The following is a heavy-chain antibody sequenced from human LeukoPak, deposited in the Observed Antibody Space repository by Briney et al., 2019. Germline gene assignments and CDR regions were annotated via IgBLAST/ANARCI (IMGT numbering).Heavy chain of an antibody. CDR2: IKQDGTEK. Sequence: PGESLRLSCAASGFSFTTYWMSWVRQAPGKGLEWVANIKQDGTEKSCVDSVKGRFTISRDNAKNSLYLQMNTLRVEDTAVYYCAKSLEMYSSSWYSHFDYWGQGTLVTVSS. V-gene: IGHV3-7*01. J-gene: IGHJ4*02. CDR1: GFSFTTYW. D-gene: IGHD6-13*01. CDR3: AKSLEMYSSSWYSHFDY.